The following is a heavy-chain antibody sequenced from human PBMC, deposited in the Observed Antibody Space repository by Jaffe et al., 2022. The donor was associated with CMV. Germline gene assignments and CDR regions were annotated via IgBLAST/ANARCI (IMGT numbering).Heavy chain of an antibody. J-gene: IGHJ4*02. CDR3: STDLLAHWDLY. V-gene: IGHV3-15*01. D-gene: IGHD7-27*01. Sequence: EVQLVESGGGLVKPGGSLRLSCAASGFTFSTAWMNWVRQSPGKGLEWVGRIKSKTDGGTTEYAIPVKDRFTISRDDSKNTLYLQMNSLKSEDTAVYYCSTDLLAHWDLYWGQGTLVTVSS. CDR2: IKSKTDGGTT. CDR1: GFTFSTAW.